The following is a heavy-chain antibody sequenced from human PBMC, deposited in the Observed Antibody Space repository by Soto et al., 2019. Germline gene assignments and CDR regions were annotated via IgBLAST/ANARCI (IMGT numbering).Heavy chain of an antibody. CDR3: VRSPGGYKVDS. CDR1: GGSFSGYY. Sequence: SETLSLTCAVYGGSFSGYYWTWIRQPPGTGQEWIGEINHSGSTNYNPSLKSRVTISVDTSKNQFSLKLTSVTAADTAVYFCVRSPGGYKVDSWREGILVTVSS. D-gene: IGHD1-1*01. CDR2: INHSGST. V-gene: IGHV4-34*01. J-gene: IGHJ4*02.